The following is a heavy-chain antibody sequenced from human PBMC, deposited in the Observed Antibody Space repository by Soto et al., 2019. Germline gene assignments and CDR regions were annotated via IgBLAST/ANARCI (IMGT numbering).Heavy chain of an antibody. Sequence: PSETLSLTCTVSGGSISSGDYYWSWIRQPPGKGLEWIGYIYYSGSTYYNPSLKSRVTISVDTSKNQFSLKLSSVTAADTAVYYCARGVVPAAINPHCWFDPWGQGTLVTVS. CDR2: IYYSGST. D-gene: IGHD2-2*02. CDR3: ARGVVPAAINPHCWFDP. CDR1: GGSISSGDYY. V-gene: IGHV4-30-4*01. J-gene: IGHJ5*02.